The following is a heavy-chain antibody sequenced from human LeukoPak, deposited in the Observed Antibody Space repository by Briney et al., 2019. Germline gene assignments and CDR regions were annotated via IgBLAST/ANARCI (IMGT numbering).Heavy chain of an antibody. D-gene: IGHD6-6*01. Sequence: SETLSLTCTVSGGSISSGSYYWSWIRQPAGKGLEWIGRIDTSGSTNYNPSLKSRVTISVDTSKNQFSLKLSSVTAADTAVYYCARDEYSSSNYYMDVWGKGTTVTVSS. CDR2: IDTSGST. J-gene: IGHJ6*03. CDR1: GGSISSGSYY. CDR3: ARDEYSSSNYYMDV. V-gene: IGHV4-61*02.